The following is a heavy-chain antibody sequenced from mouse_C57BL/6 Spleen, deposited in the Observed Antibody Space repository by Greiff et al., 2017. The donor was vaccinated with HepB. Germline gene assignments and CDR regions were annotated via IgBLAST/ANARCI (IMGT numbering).Heavy chain of an antibody. Sequence: EVQLQESGPGLVKPSQSLSLTCSVTGYSITSGYYWNWIRQFPGNKLEWMGYISYDGSNNYNPSLKNRISITRDTSKNQFFLKLNSVTTEDTATYDCARERDDYDEGAWVAYWGQGTLVTVSA. CDR1: GYSITSGYY. CDR2: ISYDGSN. D-gene: IGHD2-4*01. J-gene: IGHJ3*01. V-gene: IGHV3-6*01. CDR3: ARERDDYDEGAWVAY.